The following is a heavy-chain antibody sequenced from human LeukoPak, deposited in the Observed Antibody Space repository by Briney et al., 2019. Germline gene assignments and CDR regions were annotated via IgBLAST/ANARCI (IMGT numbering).Heavy chain of an antibody. CDR3: ATWFGEDAFDI. CDR1: GFTFSSYS. CDR2: ISSSRSTI. D-gene: IGHD3-10*01. V-gene: IGHV3-48*04. Sequence: GGSLRLSCAASGFTFSSYSMNWVRQAPGKGLEWVSYISSSRSTIYYADSVKGRFTISRGNAKNSLYLQMNSLRAEDTAVYYCATWFGEDAFDIWGQGTMVTVSS. J-gene: IGHJ3*02.